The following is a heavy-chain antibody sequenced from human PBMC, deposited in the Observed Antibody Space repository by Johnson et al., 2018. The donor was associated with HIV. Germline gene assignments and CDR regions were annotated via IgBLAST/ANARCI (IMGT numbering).Heavy chain of an antibody. CDR2: INWNGGST. D-gene: IGHD4-23*01. CDR1: GFAFDDYG. J-gene: IGHJ3*02. Sequence: VQLVESGGGVVRPGGSLRLSCAASGFAFDDYGMSWVRQAPGKGLDWVSGINWNGGSTGYAGSVKGRFTISIDNDKNSLYLQMDSLRAEDPAVYYCARELRGLGAFDIWDQGTMVTVSS. CDR3: ARELRGLGAFDI. V-gene: IGHV3-20*04.